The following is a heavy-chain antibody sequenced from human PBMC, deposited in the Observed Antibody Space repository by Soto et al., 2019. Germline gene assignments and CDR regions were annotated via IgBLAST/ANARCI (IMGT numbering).Heavy chain of an antibody. CDR3: AKRTNSWCFDD. D-gene: IGHD6-13*01. Sequence: EVQLLESGGGLVQPGGSLRLSCADSGFTFSSYAMSLVRQAPGKGLEWLSIISGSGGSTYYADSVKGRFTISRDNSKNTLYLQMNSLRAEDTAVYYCAKRTNSWCFDDWGQGTLVTVSS. CDR1: GFTFSSYA. CDR2: ISGSGGST. V-gene: IGHV3-23*01. J-gene: IGHJ4*02.